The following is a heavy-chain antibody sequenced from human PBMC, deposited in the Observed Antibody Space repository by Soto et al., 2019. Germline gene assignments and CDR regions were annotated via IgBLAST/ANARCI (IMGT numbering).Heavy chain of an antibody. J-gene: IGHJ4*02. D-gene: IGHD4-17*01. CDR2: ISYHGSDK. Sequence: QVQLVESGGGVVQPGRSLRLSCAASGFTFSNYGMHWVRQAPGKGLEWVAVISYHGSDKDYADSVKGRFTISRDNSKNTLYMQMDSMRAEDTAVYDCAKDHLTTTVTTVGYWGQGTLVTVSS. CDR1: GFTFSNYG. CDR3: AKDHLTTTVTTVGY. V-gene: IGHV3-30*18.